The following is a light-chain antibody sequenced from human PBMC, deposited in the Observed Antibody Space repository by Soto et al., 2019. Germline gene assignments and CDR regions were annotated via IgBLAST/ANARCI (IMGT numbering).Light chain of an antibody. CDR3: QQRSNWPWT. CDR1: QTVRNN. J-gene: IGKJ1*01. Sequence: EIVLTQSPATLSLSPGERATLSCRASQTVRNNLAWYQQRPGQAPRLLIYDASSRATGIPARFSGSGSGTDFTLTISSLEPEDFAVYYCQQRSNWPWTFGQGTKVEIK. V-gene: IGKV3-11*01. CDR2: DAS.